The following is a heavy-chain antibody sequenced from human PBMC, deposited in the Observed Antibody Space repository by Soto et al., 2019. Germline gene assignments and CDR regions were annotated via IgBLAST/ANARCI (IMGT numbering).Heavy chain of an antibody. CDR2: ISAYNGNT. CDR3: ATAPPTTLRHYYYMDV. CDR1: GYTFTSYG. D-gene: IGHD4-17*01. Sequence: QVQLVQSGAEVKKPGASVKVSCKASGYTFTSYGISWVRQAPGQGLEWMGWISAYNGNTNYAQKHQGRVTMTTDTTTSTAYMELRSLRSDDTAVYYWATAPPTTLRHYYYMDVWGKGTTVTVSS. V-gene: IGHV1-18*01. J-gene: IGHJ6*03.